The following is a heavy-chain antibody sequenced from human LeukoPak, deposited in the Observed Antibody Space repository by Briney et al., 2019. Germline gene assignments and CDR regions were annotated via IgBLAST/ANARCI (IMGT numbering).Heavy chain of an antibody. Sequence: GGSLRLSRAASGFTFSSYSMNWVRQAPGKGLEWVSSISSSSSYIYYADSVKGRFTISRDNAKNSLYLQMNSLRAEDTAVYYCARHDILTGYPSFDYWGQGTLVTVSS. CDR3: ARHDILTGYPSFDY. CDR2: ISSSSSYI. J-gene: IGHJ4*02. CDR1: GFTFSSYS. D-gene: IGHD3-9*01. V-gene: IGHV3-21*01.